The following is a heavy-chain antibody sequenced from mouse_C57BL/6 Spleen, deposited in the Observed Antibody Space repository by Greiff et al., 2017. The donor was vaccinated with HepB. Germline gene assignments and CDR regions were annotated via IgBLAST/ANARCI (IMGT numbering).Heavy chain of an antibody. CDR1: GYTFTEYT. D-gene: IGHD2-5*01. CDR3: ARHGEDYYSNLYYAMDY. CDR2: FYPGSGSI. J-gene: IGHJ4*01. V-gene: IGHV1-62-2*01. Sequence: VKLMESGAELVKPGASVKLSCKASGYTFTEYTIHWVKQRSGQGLEWIGWFYPGSGSIKYNEKFKDKATLTADKSSSTVYMELSRLTSEDSAVYFCARHGEDYYSNLYYAMDYWGQGTSVTVSS.